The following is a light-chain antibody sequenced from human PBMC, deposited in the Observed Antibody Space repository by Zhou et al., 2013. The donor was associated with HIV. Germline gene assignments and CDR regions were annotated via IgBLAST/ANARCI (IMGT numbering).Light chain of an antibody. V-gene: IGKV3-20*01. CDR1: QSVSSNY. J-gene: IGKJ5*01. CDR2: GAS. CDR3: QQYGSSPIT. Sequence: EIVLTQSPGTLSLSPGERATLSCRASQSVSSNYLAWYQQRPGQAPRLLIYGASSRATDIPDRFSGGGSGTDFTLTISRVEPEDFAVYSCQQYGSSPITFGQGTRLEIK.